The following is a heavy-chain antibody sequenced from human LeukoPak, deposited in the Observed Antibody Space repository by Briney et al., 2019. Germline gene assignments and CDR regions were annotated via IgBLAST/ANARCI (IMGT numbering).Heavy chain of an antibody. Sequence: ASVKVSCKASGYTFTSYYMHWVRQAPGQGLEWMGIINPSGGSTSYAQKLQGRVTMTTDTSTSTAYMELRSLRSDDTAVYYCARGLELPDYWGQGTLVTVSS. V-gene: IGHV1-46*01. D-gene: IGHD1-7*01. CDR1: GYTFTSYY. CDR3: ARGLELPDY. CDR2: INPSGGST. J-gene: IGHJ4*02.